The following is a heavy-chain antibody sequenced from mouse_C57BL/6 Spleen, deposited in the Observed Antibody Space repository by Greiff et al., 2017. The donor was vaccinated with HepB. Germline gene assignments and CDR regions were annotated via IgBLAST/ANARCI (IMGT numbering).Heavy chain of an antibody. V-gene: IGHV1-59*01. CDR2: IDPSDSYT. J-gene: IGHJ2*01. CDR1: GYTFTSYW. Sequence: QQPGAELVRPGTSVKLSCKASGYTFTSYWMHWVKQRPGQGLEWIGVIDPSDSYTNYNQKFKGKATLTVDTSSSTAYMQLSSLTSEDSAVYYCARGDYFDYWGKGTTLTVSS. CDR3: ARGDYFDY.